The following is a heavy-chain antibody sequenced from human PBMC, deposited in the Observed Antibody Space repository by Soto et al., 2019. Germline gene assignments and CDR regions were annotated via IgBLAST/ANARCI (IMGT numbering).Heavy chain of an antibody. J-gene: IGHJ6*02. Sequence: SETLSLTCAVSGGSISSSNWWSWVRQPAGKGLEWIGEIYHSGSTNYNPSLKSRVTISVDKSKNQFSLKLSSVTAADTAVYYCARQADDFWSGYFTYYYYYGMDVWGQGTTVTVSS. V-gene: IGHV4-4*02. CDR1: GGSISSSNW. CDR3: ARQADDFWSGYFTYYYYYGMDV. CDR2: IYHSGST. D-gene: IGHD3-3*01.